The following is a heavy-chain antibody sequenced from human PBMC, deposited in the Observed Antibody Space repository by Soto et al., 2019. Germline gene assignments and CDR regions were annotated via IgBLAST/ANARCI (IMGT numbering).Heavy chain of an antibody. CDR3: ARRDSSSWYGDAFDI. Sequence: GGSLRLSCAASGFTVSSNYMSWVRQAPGKGLEWVSVIYSGGSTYYADSVKGRFTISRDNSKNTLYLQMNSLGAEDTAVYYCARRDSSSWYGDAFDIWGQGTMVTVSS. CDR1: GFTVSSNY. J-gene: IGHJ3*02. D-gene: IGHD6-13*01. V-gene: IGHV3-53*01. CDR2: IYSGGST.